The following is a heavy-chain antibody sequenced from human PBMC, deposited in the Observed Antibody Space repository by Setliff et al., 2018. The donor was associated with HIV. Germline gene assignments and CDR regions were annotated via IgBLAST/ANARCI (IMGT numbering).Heavy chain of an antibody. D-gene: IGHD3-10*01. J-gene: IGHJ6*04. CDR1: GHTFSNPD. Sequence: GASVKVSCKASGHTFSNPDIHWLRRATGQGLEWMGWMNPNTGVSGYALKFQARVTMTRDTSISTAYMELSSLTSEDTAVYYCARGKGVGGVVITGGLDVWGKGTTVTVSS. CDR2: MNPNTGVS. CDR3: ARGKGVGGVVITGGLDV. V-gene: IGHV1-8*01.